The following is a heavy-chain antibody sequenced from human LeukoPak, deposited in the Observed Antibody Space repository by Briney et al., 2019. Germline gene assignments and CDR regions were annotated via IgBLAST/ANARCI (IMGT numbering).Heavy chain of an antibody. CDR3: ARDWFRDTAAGIDY. Sequence: ASVKVSCKASGYTFTSHGISWVRQAPGQGLEWMGWISTYNGNTNYAQKLQGRVSMTTDTSTSTAYMDLRSLRSDDTAVYYCARDWFRDTAAGIDYWGQGTLVTVSS. CDR1: GYTFTSHG. J-gene: IGHJ4*02. D-gene: IGHD6-13*01. CDR2: ISTYNGNT. V-gene: IGHV1-18*01.